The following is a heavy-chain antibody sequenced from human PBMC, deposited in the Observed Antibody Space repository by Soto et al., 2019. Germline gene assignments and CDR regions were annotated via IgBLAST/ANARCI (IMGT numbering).Heavy chain of an antibody. V-gene: IGHV3-9*01. CDR1: GFTFDDYA. D-gene: IGHD3-22*01. CDR3: AKGSMIVVVMGGAFDI. J-gene: IGHJ3*02. Sequence: EVQLVESGGGLVQPGRSLRLSCAASGFTFDDYAMHWVRQAPGKGLEWVSGISWNSGSIGYADSVKGRFTISRDNAKNSLYLQMNSLRAEDTALYYCAKGSMIVVVMGGAFDIWGQGTMVTVSS. CDR2: ISWNSGSI.